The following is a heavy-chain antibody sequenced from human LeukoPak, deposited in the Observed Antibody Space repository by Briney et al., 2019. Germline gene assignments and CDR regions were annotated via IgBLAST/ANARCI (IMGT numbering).Heavy chain of an antibody. CDR2: ISGSGGGS. D-gene: IGHD6-25*01. Sequence: PGGSLRLSCVGSGFTFSGYAMTWVRQAPGKGLEWVAAISGSGGGSYYADSVKGRFTISRDNSKNTVYLQMNTLRTEDTALYYCAKELRVTAAGTGDYWGQGTRVTVSS. J-gene: IGHJ4*02. CDR1: GFTFSGYA. CDR3: AKELRVTAAGTGDY. V-gene: IGHV3-23*01.